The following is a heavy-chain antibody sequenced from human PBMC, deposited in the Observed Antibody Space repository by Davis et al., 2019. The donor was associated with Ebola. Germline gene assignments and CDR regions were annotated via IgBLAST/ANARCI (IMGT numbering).Heavy chain of an antibody. CDR1: GDSIIDYY. Sequence: PSETLSLTCTVSGDSIIDYYWSWVRQPAGKGLEWIGRIYTSGRTNYNPSLKSRVTMSVDTSKNQFSLRLSSVTAADTAVYYCVRDGCPGGSCYCGDYWGQGTLVTVSS. V-gene: IGHV4-4*07. J-gene: IGHJ4*02. D-gene: IGHD2-15*01. CDR3: VRDGCPGGSCYCGDY. CDR2: IYTSGRT.